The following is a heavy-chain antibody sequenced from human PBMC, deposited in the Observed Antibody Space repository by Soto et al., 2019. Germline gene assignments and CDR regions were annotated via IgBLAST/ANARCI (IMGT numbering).Heavy chain of an antibody. CDR2: IYYSGST. J-gene: IGHJ5*02. V-gene: IGHV4-31*03. CDR1: GGSISSGGYY. CDR3: ASYTVTTWGVWFDP. D-gene: IGHD4-17*01. Sequence: SETLSLTCTVSGGSISSGGYYWSWIRQHPGKGLEWIGYIYYSGSTYYNPSLKSRVTISVDTSKNQFSLKLSSVTAADTAVYYCASYTVTTWGVWFDPWGQGTLVTVSS.